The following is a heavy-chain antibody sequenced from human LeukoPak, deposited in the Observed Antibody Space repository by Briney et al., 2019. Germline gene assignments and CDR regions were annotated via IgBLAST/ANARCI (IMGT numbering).Heavy chain of an antibody. J-gene: IGHJ4*02. Sequence: PSETLSLTCTVSGHSIGAGFVWGWIRQSPGKGLEWLGNIFHNGNTYYNPSLNGRVTMSPDTSRNQFSLTLTSVAAADTAVYFRARRGSITGWSFDYWGLGSLVTVSS. CDR1: GHSIGAGFV. CDR2: IFHNGNT. D-gene: IGHD1-14*01. V-gene: IGHV4-38-2*02. CDR3: ARRGSITGWSFDY.